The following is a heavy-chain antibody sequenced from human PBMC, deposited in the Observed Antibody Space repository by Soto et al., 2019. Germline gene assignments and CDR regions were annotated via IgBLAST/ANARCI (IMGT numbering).Heavy chain of an antibody. D-gene: IGHD3-10*01. J-gene: IGHJ4*02. CDR1: GFTFSSYG. Sequence: QVQLVESGGGVLQPGRSLRLSCAASGFTFSSYGMHWVRQAPGKGLEWVAVIWYDGSNKYYADSVKGRFTISRDNSKNTLYLQMNSLRAEDTAVYYCARDNLDGSGSYFDYWGQGTLVTVSS. CDR3: ARDNLDGSGSYFDY. V-gene: IGHV3-33*01. CDR2: IWYDGSNK.